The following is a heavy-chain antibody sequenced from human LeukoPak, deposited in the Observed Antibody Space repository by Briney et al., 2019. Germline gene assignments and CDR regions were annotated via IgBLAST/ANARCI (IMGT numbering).Heavy chain of an antibody. D-gene: IGHD6-13*01. Sequence: GGSLRLSCAASGFTFSSYSMNWVRQAPGKGLGWVSSISSSSSYIYYADSVKGRFTISRDNAKNSLYLQMNSLRAEDTAVYYCARDGKSSSWYDYWGQGTLVTVSS. J-gene: IGHJ4*02. CDR3: ARDGKSSSWYDY. V-gene: IGHV3-21*01. CDR2: ISSSSSYI. CDR1: GFTFSSYS.